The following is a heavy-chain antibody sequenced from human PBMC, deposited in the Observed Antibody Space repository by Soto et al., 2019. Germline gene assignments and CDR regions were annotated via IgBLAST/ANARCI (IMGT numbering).Heavy chain of an antibody. D-gene: IGHD2-15*01. CDR3: ARDKSDCRGGSWLTAMLDY. CDR2: ISYDGSNK. Sequence: QVQLVESGGGVVQPGRSLRLSCAASGFTFSSYAMHWVRQAPGKGLEWVAVISYDGSNKYYADSVKGRFTISRDNSKNXLXXQMNSLRAEDTAVYYCARDKSDCRGGSWLTAMLDYWGQGTLVTVSS. J-gene: IGHJ4*02. V-gene: IGHV3-30-3*01. CDR1: GFTFSSYA.